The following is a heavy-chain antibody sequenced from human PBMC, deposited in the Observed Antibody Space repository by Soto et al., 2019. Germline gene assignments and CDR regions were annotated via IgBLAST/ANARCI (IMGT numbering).Heavy chain of an antibody. D-gene: IGHD3-10*01. J-gene: IGHJ5*02. Sequence: PSETLSLTCAVYGGSFSGYYWSWIRQPPGKGLEWIGEINHSGSTNYNPSLKSRVTISVDTSKNQFSLKLSSVTAADTAVYYCARRDYGSGSYWFDPWGQGTLVTVSS. CDR3: ARRDYGSGSYWFDP. CDR1: GGSFSGYY. CDR2: INHSGST. V-gene: IGHV4-34*01.